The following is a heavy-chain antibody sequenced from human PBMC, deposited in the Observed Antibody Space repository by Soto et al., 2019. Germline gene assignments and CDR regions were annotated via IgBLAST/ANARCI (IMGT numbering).Heavy chain of an antibody. CDR2: ISAYNGNT. CDR3: ASYSGYDHRPPCCAFDI. J-gene: IGHJ3*02. Sequence: ASVKVSCKASGYTFTSYGISWVRQAPGQGLEWMGWISAYNGNTNYAQKLQGRVTMTTDTSTSTAYMELRSLRSDDTAVYYCASYSGYDHRPPCCAFDIWSQGTMVTVSS. V-gene: IGHV1-18*01. D-gene: IGHD5-12*01. CDR1: GYTFTSYG.